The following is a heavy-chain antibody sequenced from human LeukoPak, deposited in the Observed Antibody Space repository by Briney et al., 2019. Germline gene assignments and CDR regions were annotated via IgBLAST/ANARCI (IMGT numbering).Heavy chain of an antibody. CDR3: ARGPGPIAGAKNPFDI. CDR2: ISYDGSNK. V-gene: IGHV3-30*01. J-gene: IGHJ3*02. D-gene: IGHD1-26*01. CDR1: GLTVSSYA. Sequence: GGSQRLSCAASGLTVSSYAMHWVRQAPGKGLEWVAVISYDGSNKYYADSVKGRFTISGDKSKNTLYLQMNSLRPEDTAFYYCARGPGPIAGAKNPFDIWGQGTMVTVSS.